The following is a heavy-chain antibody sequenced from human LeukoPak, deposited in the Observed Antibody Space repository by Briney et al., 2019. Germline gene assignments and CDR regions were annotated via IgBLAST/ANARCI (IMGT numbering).Heavy chain of an antibody. CDR1: GGSFSPYY. Sequence: SETLPLTCAVYGGSFSPYYWSWIRQPPGKGLEWIGEINHSGSTNYNPSLKSRVTISVDTSKNQFSLRLSSVTAADTAVYYCARGGFYCGGDCYVDYWGQGTLVTVSS. V-gene: IGHV4-34*01. J-gene: IGHJ4*02. CDR2: INHSGST. D-gene: IGHD2-21*02. CDR3: ARGGFYCGGDCYVDY.